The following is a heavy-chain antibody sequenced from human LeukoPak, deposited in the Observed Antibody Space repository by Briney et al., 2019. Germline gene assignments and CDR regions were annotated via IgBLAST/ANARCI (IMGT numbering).Heavy chain of an antibody. D-gene: IGHD1-14*01. V-gene: IGHV3-33*01. Sequence: GGSLRLSCAASGFSLSNYGMHWVRQAPGKGLEWVAALLYDGNTKHYADSVRGRFTISRDISKNTFYLQMNSLTAEDTAVYYCARDHRPEIQYYYMDVWGKGTTVAVSS. CDR3: ARDHRPEIQYYYMDV. CDR1: GFSLSNYG. CDR2: LLYDGNTK. J-gene: IGHJ6*03.